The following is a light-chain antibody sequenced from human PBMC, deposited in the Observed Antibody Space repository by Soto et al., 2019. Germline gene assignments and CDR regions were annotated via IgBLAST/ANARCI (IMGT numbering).Light chain of an antibody. CDR1: QSVQKN. Sequence: EIVMTQSPATLSVSPGERATLSCSASQSVQKNLAWYQQKPGQAPRLLIYDASIRATGIPARFSGSGSGTEFTLTIRSLQSEDVAVYYCQQNKDWPPWTCAHGTQGESK. CDR2: DAS. CDR3: QQNKDWPPWT. V-gene: IGKV3-15*01. J-gene: IGKJ1*01.